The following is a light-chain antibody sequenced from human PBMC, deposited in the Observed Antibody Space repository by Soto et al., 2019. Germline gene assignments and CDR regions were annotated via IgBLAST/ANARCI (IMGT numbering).Light chain of an antibody. J-gene: IGKJ1*01. CDR1: QSVTSSY. V-gene: IGKV3-20*01. Sequence: EIVLTQSPGTLSLSPGERATLSCRASQSVTSSYLAWYQQKPGQAPRLLIYGASSRATGIPDRFSGSGSGTDFTLTISRLEPEDFAAYSCQQYGSSTWTFGQGTKVDIK. CDR2: GAS. CDR3: QQYGSSTWT.